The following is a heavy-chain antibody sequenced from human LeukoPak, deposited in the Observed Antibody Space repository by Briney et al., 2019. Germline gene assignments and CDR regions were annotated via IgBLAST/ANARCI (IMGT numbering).Heavy chain of an antibody. CDR1: GFTFSSYW. CDR2: IKQDGSEK. J-gene: IGHJ2*01. V-gene: IGHV3-7*01. CDR3: AREGYSSGWYGPYWYFDL. Sequence: PGGSLRLPCAASGFTFSSYWMSWVRQAPGKGLEWVANIKQDGSEKYYVDSVKGRFTISRDNAKNSLYLQMNSLRAEDTAVYYCAREGYSSGWYGPYWYFDLWGRGTLVTVSS. D-gene: IGHD6-19*01.